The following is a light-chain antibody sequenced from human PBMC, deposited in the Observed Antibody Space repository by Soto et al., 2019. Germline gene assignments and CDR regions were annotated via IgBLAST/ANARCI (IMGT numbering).Light chain of an antibody. J-gene: IGLJ2*01. CDR2: EVN. CDR3: CSYTTTNTVV. Sequence: QSVLTQPASVSGSPGQSITISCTGTSSDIGGSDFVSWYKQHPGKAPKLVMSEVNNRPSGVSSRFSGSKSGNTASLTISGRQAEDEADYYCCSYTTTNTVVFGGGTKLTVL. V-gene: IGLV2-14*01. CDR1: SSDIGGSDF.